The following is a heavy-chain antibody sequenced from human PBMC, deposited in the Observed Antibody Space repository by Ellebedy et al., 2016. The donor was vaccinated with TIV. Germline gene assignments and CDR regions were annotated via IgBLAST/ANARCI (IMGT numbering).Heavy chain of an antibody. J-gene: IGHJ6*02. V-gene: IGHV3-48*03. CDR1: GFTFSSYE. D-gene: IGHD2-2*01. CDR2: ISSSGSVI. Sequence: PGGSLRLSFAASGFTFSSYEMNWVRQAPGKGLEWVSYISSSGSVIYYADSVKGRFTISRDNAKNSLYLQMNSLRAEDTAVYYCARISWGSSTSCYGAYYYYGMDVWGQGTTVTVSS. CDR3: ARISWGSSTSCYGAYYYYGMDV.